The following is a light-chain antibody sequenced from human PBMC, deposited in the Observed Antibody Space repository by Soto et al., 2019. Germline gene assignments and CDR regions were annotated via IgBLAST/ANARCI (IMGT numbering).Light chain of an antibody. CDR3: QQYSSSLP. Sequence: EIVLTQSTGTLSLSPGERATLSCRASQSGSNTYLAWHQQKRGQAPRILIYGASSRATGIPDRFSGSWSGTDFTLNISRLEPDYCAVYYCQQYSSSLPFCVGTQVEIK. V-gene: IGKV3-20*01. CDR2: GAS. J-gene: IGKJ4*01. CDR1: QSGSNTY.